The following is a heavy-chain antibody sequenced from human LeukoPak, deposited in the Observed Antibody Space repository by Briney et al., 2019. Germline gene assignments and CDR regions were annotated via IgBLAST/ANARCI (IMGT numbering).Heavy chain of an antibody. J-gene: IGHJ4*02. V-gene: IGHV3-30*03. D-gene: IGHD2-21*02. Sequence: GGSLRLSCAASGFTFSSYGMHWVRQAPGKGLEWVAVTSYDGSNKYYADSVKGRFTISRDNSKNTLYLQMNSLRAEDTAVYYCARHRDTRGDGGYWDFDQWGQGTLVTVSS. CDR1: GFTFSSYG. CDR3: ARHRDTRGDGGYWDFDQ. CDR2: TSYDGSNK.